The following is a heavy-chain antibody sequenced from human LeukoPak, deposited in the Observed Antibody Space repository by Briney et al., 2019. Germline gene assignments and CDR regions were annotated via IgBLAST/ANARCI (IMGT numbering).Heavy chain of an antibody. J-gene: IGHJ2*01. D-gene: IGHD1-14*01. Sequence: GGSLRFSCAASGFTFSSYSMNRVRQAPGKGLEWVSSISSSSSYIYYADSVKGRFTISRDNAKNSLYLQMNSLRAEDTAVYYCARDVTPDWYFDLWGRGTLVTVSS. V-gene: IGHV3-21*01. CDR1: GFTFSSYS. CDR2: ISSSSSYI. CDR3: ARDVTPDWYFDL.